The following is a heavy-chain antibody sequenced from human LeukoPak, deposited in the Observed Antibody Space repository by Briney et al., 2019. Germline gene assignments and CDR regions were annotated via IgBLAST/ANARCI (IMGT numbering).Heavy chain of an antibody. CDR3: WTLKRGSVFGYFNF. Sequence: SETLSLTCTVSGDSISTHYWSWLRQPPGKGLEWIAYLRETESTKNNPSLKSRVALSTHQSKNQSSLMLISVTAADTAIYYCWTLKRGSVFGYFNFWGQGLLVTVSS. J-gene: IGHJ4*02. V-gene: IGHV4-59*11. CDR2: LRETEST. D-gene: IGHD3-3*01. CDR1: GDSISTHY.